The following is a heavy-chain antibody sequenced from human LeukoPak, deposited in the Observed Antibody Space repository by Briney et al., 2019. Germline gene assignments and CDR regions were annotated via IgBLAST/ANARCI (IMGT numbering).Heavy chain of an antibody. V-gene: IGHV1-2*02. J-gene: IGHJ5*02. Sequence: ASVKVSCKASGYTFTGYSVHWVRQAPGQGLERMGWMSPKRGGTNYAQKFQGRVTMTRDNSISTAYMELSRLSSDDTAVYYCARMSDILTGHYPQWFDPWGQGTLVTVSS. CDR1: GYTFTGYS. CDR3: ARMSDILTGHYPQWFDP. CDR2: MSPKRGGT. D-gene: IGHD3-9*01.